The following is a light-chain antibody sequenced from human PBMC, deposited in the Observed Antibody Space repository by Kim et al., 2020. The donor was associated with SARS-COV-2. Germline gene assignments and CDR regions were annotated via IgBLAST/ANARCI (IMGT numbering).Light chain of an antibody. J-gene: IGLJ2*01. CDR3: QAWDSSTVV. Sequence: VAPGTTASITCSGDKLGDKYACWYQQKPGQSPVVVIHQDSKRPSGIPERFSGSNSGNTATLTISGTQAMDEADYYCQAWDSSTVVFGGGTQLTVL. V-gene: IGLV3-1*01. CDR2: QDS. CDR1: KLGDKY.